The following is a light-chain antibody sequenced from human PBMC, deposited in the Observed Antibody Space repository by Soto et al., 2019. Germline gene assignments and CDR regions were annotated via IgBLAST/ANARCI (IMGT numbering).Light chain of an antibody. CDR1: KSVSSN. CDR2: GSS. J-gene: IGKJ4*01. CDR3: KQYNNXPLT. V-gene: IGKV3-15*01. Sequence: EIVMTQSPATLSVSPGERATLSCRASKSVSSNLDWYQQKPGQAPRLLIYGSSTRANGITARFSGSGSGTEFTLTISSLQSEDFAVYYSKQYNNXPLTFGGGTKV.